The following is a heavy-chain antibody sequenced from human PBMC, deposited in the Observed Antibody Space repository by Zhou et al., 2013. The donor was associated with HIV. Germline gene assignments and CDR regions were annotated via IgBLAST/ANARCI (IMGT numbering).Heavy chain of an antibody. CDR1: GGTFSRYA. V-gene: IGHV1-69*05. Sequence: QVQLVQSGAEVKKPGSSVKVSCKASGGTFSRYAISWVRQAPGQGLEWMGGIIPIFGTANYAQKFQGRVTITTDESTSTAYMELSSLRSEDTAVYYCARGIGCSSTSCYTSTVTTDFDYWGQGTLVTVSS. CDR2: IIPIFGTA. D-gene: IGHD2-2*02. CDR3: ARGIGCSSTSCYTSTVTTDFDY. J-gene: IGHJ4*02.